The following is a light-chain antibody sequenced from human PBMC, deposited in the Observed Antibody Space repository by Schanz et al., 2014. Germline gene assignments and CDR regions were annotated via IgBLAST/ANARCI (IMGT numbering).Light chain of an antibody. CDR1: SSDIGRYNY. J-gene: IGLJ3*02. CDR3: SSYTSNNTRV. CDR2: DVT. V-gene: IGLV2-8*01. Sequence: QSALTQPPSASGSPGQSVTISCTGTSSDIGRYNYVSWYQHHPGKAPKLLIYDVTKRPSGVPDRFSGSKSGNTASLTISGLQAEDEADYYCSSYTSNNTRVFGGGTKLTVL.